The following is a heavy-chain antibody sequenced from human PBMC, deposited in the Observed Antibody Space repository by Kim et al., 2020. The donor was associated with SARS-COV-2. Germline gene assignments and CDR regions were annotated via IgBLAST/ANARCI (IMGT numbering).Heavy chain of an antibody. V-gene: IGHV3-23*01. CDR3: AKRSVAAAAYYYYYGMDV. J-gene: IGHJ6*02. Sequence: GGSLRLSCAASGFTFSSYAMSWVRQAPGKGLEWVSAISGSGGSTYYADSVKGRFTISRDNSKNTLYLQMNSLRAEDTAVYYCAKRSVAAAAYYYYYGMDVWGQGTTVTVSS. CDR2: ISGSGGST. D-gene: IGHD6-13*01. CDR1: GFTFSSYA.